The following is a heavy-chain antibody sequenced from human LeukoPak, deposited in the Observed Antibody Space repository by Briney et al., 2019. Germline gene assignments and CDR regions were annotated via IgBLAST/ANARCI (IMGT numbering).Heavy chain of an antibody. D-gene: IGHD4-23*01. CDR3: ARHLYPGYGSTNYDGAFFDY. V-gene: IGHV4-59*08. Sequence: SETLSLTCTVSGGSITGYYWSWIRQPPRKGLEGIGYINYNGNSKYNPSLKSRITMSVDTSRNQFSLKLSSVTAADTAVYFCARHLYPGYGSTNYDGAFFDYWGQGTPVTVSS. CDR2: INYNGNS. J-gene: IGHJ4*02. CDR1: GGSITGYY.